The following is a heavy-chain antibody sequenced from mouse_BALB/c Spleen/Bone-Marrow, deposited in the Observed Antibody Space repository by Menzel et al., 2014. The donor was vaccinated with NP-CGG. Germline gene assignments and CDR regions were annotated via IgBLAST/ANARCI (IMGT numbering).Heavy chain of an antibody. D-gene: IGHD4-1*01. CDR3: ARNWVYFDY. CDR1: GYTFTSYW. CDR2: IDPSDSET. J-gene: IGHJ2*01. V-gene: IGHV1-69*02. Sequence: GAELVKPGAPVKLSCKASGYTFTSYWMNWVKQRPGRGLEWIGRIDPSDSETHYNQKFKDKATLTVDKSSSTAYIQLSSLTSEDSAVYYCARNWVYFDYWGQGTTLTVSS.